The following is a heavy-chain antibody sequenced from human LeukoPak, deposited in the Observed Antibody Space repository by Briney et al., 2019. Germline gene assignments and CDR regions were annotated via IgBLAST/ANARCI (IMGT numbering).Heavy chain of an antibody. CDR1: GFTFSDYG. Sequence: GASLRLSCAASGFTFSDYGMSWVRQAPGKGLEWVSSMTTTSSYIYYADSVKGRFTISRDNAKNSLYLQMNSLRAEDTALYYCARLIGYAIAAAATDYWGQGALVTVSS. J-gene: IGHJ4*02. CDR3: ARLIGYAIAAAATDY. D-gene: IGHD6-13*01. CDR2: MTTTSSYI. V-gene: IGHV3-21*01.